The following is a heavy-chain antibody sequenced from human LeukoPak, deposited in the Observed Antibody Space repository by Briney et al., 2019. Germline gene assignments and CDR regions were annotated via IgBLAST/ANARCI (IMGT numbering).Heavy chain of an antibody. J-gene: IGHJ6*02. CDR1: GYTFTSYG. D-gene: IGHD2-21*02. V-gene: IGHV1-18*01. CDR3: ARQGGDPDSPNYYYYGMDV. Sequence: ASVKVSCKASGYTFTSYGISWVRQAPGQGLEWMGWISAYNGNTNYAQKLQGRVTMTTDTSTSTAYMELRSLRSDDTAVYYCARQGGDPDSPNYYYYGMDVWGQGTTVTVSS. CDR2: ISAYNGNT.